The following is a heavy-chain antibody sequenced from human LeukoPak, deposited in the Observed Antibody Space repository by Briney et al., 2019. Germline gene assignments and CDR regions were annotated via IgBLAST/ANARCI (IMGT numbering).Heavy chain of an antibody. V-gene: IGHV3-33*01. Sequence: PGRPLRLSCAASGFTFSSYGMHWVRQAPGKGLEWVAIIWYDGSNKYYADSVKGRFTISRDNSKNTLYLQMNSLRVEDTAVYYCARGDTSGYYLPTDYWGQGTLVTVSS. J-gene: IGHJ4*02. CDR1: GFTFSSYG. D-gene: IGHD3-22*01. CDR2: IWYDGSNK. CDR3: ARGDTSGYYLPTDY.